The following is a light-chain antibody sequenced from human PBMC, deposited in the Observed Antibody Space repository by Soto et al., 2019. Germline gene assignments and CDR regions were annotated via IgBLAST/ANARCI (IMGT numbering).Light chain of an antibody. CDR3: QQYGSSPPIT. J-gene: IGKJ4*02. Sequence: EIVLTQSPGTLSLSPGERATLSCRASQSVSSSYFAWYQQKPGQAPRLLIYGASSRATGIPDRFSGSGSGTDFTLTISRLEPEDFAVYYCQQYGSSPPITCGGGTKVEIK. V-gene: IGKV3-20*01. CDR1: QSVSSSY. CDR2: GAS.